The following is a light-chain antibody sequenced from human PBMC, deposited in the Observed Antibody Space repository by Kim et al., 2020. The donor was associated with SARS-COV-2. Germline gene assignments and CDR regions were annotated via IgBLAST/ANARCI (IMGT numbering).Light chain of an antibody. Sequence: GQSITISCTGSTSNVGSSKFVSWYQQHPGKAPKLMIYDDTKRPSGVSNRFSGSKSANTASLTISGLQSEDEADYYCCSYAGSSTWVFGGGTQLTVL. CDR1: TSNVGSSKF. J-gene: IGLJ3*02. CDR3: CSYAGSSTWV. V-gene: IGLV2-23*01. CDR2: DDT.